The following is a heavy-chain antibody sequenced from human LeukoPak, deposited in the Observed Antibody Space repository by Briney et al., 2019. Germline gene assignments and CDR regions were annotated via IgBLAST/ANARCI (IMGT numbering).Heavy chain of an antibody. CDR1: GSTFRTHI. CDR2: ITPIIDSA. V-gene: IGHV1-69*08. Sequence: ASVKVSCKTFGSTFRTHIFSWVRQAPGQGLEWMGKITPIIDSAKYSQKFRDRLTITGDSSTGTAYLQLSSLTPEDTALYYCTRVNLRGSQYNWFDPWGQGTLVIVSS. J-gene: IGHJ5*02. D-gene: IGHD1-26*01. CDR3: TRVNLRGSQYNWFDP.